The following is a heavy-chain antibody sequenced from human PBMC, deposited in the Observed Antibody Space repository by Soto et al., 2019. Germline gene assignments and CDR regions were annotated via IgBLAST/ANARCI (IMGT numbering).Heavy chain of an antibody. CDR1: GVDFRGSY. CDR3: AGFKEGNIVCLRWLDP. Sequence: GGSLRLSCVGSGVDFRGSYMNWIRQAPGKGLEWITYISDTGRTIHYADSVKGRFVISRDNSKDSVYLQMNDLRADDTAVYYCAGFKEGNIVCLRWLDPWGQGTRVTVSS. CDR2: ISDTGRTI. J-gene: IGHJ5*02. D-gene: IGHD1-26*01. V-gene: IGHV3-11*01.